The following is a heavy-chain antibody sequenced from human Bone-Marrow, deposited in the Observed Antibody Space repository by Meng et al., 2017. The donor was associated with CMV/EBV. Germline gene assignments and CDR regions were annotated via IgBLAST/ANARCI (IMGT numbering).Heavy chain of an antibody. CDR1: GFTFDDYA. CDR3: AKSTTHYGGNSYFDY. V-gene: IGHV3-9*01. Sequence: GGSLRLSCAASGFTFDDYAMHWVRQAPGKGLEWVSGISWNSGSIGYADSVKGRFTISRDNAKNSLYLQMNSLRAEDTALYYCAKSTTHYGGNSYFDYWGQGPLVNVSS. D-gene: IGHD4-23*01. CDR2: ISWNSGSI. J-gene: IGHJ4*02.